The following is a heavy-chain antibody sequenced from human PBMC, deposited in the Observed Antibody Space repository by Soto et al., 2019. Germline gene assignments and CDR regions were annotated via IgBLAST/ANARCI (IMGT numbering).Heavy chain of an antibody. D-gene: IGHD2-21*01. V-gene: IGHV4-4*07. Sequence: PSETLSLTCTVSGGSISGYFWSWIRQPAGKGLDWIGRIYSSGSTNYNPSLNSRITMSVDTSKNQFSLKLSSVSAADTAVYYCAKAYGGNCNHAFDIWGQGTLVTVSS. CDR3: AKAYGGNCNHAFDI. CDR2: IYSSGST. CDR1: GGSISGYF. J-gene: IGHJ3*02.